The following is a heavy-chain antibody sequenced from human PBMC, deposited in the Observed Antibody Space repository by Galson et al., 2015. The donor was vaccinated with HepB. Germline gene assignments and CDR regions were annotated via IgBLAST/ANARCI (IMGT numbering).Heavy chain of an antibody. CDR2: INPNSGGT. Sequence: SVKVSCKASGYTFTGYYMHWVRQAPGQGLEWMGWINPNSGGTNYAQKFQGRVTMTRDTSISTAYMELSRLRSDDTAVYYCARESYDILTGYASGFEDWGQGTLVTVSS. J-gene: IGHJ4*02. CDR3: ARESYDILTGYASGFED. V-gene: IGHV1-2*02. CDR1: GYTFTGYY. D-gene: IGHD3-9*01.